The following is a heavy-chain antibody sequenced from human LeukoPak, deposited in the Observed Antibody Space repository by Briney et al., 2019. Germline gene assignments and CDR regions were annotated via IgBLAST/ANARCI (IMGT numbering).Heavy chain of an antibody. J-gene: IGHJ4*02. CDR2: ISSSSSYI. CDR1: GFTFSSYS. V-gene: IGHV3-21*01. Sequence: PGGSLRLSCAASGFTFSSYSMNWVRQAPGKGLEWVSSISSSSSYIYYADSVKGRFTISRDNAKNSLYLQMNSLRAEDTAVYYCARGTAAAAGTIDYWGQGTLVTVSS. D-gene: IGHD6-13*01. CDR3: ARGTAAAAGTIDY.